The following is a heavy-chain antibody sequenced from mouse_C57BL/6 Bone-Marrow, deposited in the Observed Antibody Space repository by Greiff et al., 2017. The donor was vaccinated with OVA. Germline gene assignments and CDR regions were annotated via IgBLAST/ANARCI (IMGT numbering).Heavy chain of an antibody. D-gene: IGHD1-1*01. Sequence: QVHVKQSGAELARPGASVKLSCKASGYTFTSYGISWVKQRTGQGLEWIGEIYPRSGNTYYNEKFKGKATLTADKSSSTAYMEIRSLTSEDAAVYFCARNGRYAMDYWGQGTSVTVSS. CDR3: ARNGRYAMDY. CDR2: IYPRSGNT. CDR1: GYTFTSYG. V-gene: IGHV1-81*01. J-gene: IGHJ4*01.